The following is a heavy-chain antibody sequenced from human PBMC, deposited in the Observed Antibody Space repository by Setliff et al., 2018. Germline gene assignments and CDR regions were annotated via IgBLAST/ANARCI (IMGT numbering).Heavy chain of an antibody. V-gene: IGHV1-18*04. CDR2: ISPHTGNT. D-gene: IGHD3-22*01. Sequence: ASVKVSCKASGYTFTGYSIHWVRQAPGQGLEWMGWISPHTGNTFYAPQFQGRVIMTTDTSAKTAYMELRSLRSDDTAVYYCARINFYVSSGYYYAPDFWGQGTLVTVSS. J-gene: IGHJ4*02. CDR1: GYTFTGYS. CDR3: ARINFYVSSGYYYAPDF.